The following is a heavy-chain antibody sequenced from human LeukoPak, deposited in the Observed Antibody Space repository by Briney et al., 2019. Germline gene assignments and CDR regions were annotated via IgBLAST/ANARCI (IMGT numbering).Heavy chain of an antibody. Sequence: SETLSLTCTVSGGSISSYYWSWIRQPPGKGLEWIGYIYYSGSTNYNPSLKSRVTISVDTSKNQFSLKLSSVTAADTAVYYCAIRTQYCSGGSCYWAFDIWGQGTMVTVSS. D-gene: IGHD2-15*01. J-gene: IGHJ3*02. CDR2: IYYSGST. CDR1: GGSISSYY. V-gene: IGHV4-59*01. CDR3: AIRTQYCSGGSCYWAFDI.